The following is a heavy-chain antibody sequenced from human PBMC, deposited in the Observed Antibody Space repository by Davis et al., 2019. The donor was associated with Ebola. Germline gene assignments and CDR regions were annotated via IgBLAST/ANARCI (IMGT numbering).Heavy chain of an antibody. Sequence: SLKVSCKASGDTFNNYSFRWVRQAPGQGLEWMGRIIPLLGVANYAPKFQGRISLTADTSTSTVYLELSSLKFDDTAVYYCERGRYITTPALWGQGTLVTVSS. CDR2: IIPLLGVA. CDR1: GDTFNNYS. D-gene: IGHD2-15*01. CDR3: ERGRYITTPAL. V-gene: IGHV1-69*02. J-gene: IGHJ4*02.